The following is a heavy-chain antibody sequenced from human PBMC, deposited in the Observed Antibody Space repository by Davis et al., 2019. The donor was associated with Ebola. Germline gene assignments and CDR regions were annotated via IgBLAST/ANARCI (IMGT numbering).Heavy chain of an antibody. D-gene: IGHD2-2*01. V-gene: IGHV3-48*02. Sequence: GESLKISCAASGFNFNIYSMNWVRQAPGKGLEWVSYITSDRSRIYYADSVKGRFTISRDNAQNSLFLQMNGLRDEDTAVYYCARDRCSSTSCPIRWGQGTLVTVSS. CDR2: ITSDRSRI. CDR1: GFNFNIYS. CDR3: ARDRCSSTSCPIR. J-gene: IGHJ4*02.